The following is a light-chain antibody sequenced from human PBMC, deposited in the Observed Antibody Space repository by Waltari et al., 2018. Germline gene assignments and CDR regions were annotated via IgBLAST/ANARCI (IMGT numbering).Light chain of an antibody. CDR3: QSYDSSLNIYV. CDR2: ADS. V-gene: IGLV1-40*01. J-gene: IGLJ1*01. CDR1: TSNIGAGHD. Sequence: QSVLTQPPSVSGAPGQGVTISCTGSTSNIGAGHDVHWFQQLPGTAPKLLTHADSNRPSGGPDRFSASKSGTSASLAITGLQADDEADYYCQSYDSSLNIYVFGTGTKVTVL.